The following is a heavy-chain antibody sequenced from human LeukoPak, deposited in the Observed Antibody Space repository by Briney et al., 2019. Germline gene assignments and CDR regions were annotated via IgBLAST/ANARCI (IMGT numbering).Heavy chain of an antibody. CDR1: GITLSNYG. Sequence: GGSLRLSCAVSGITLSNYGMSWVRQAPGKGLEWVAGLSGSGGGTNYADSVQGRFTISRDNPKNTLYLQMNSLRAEDTAVYYCATYTNWVAGDVWGQGTTVSVSS. CDR2: LSGSGGGT. D-gene: IGHD7-27*01. V-gene: IGHV3-23*01. J-gene: IGHJ6*02. CDR3: ATYTNWVAGDV.